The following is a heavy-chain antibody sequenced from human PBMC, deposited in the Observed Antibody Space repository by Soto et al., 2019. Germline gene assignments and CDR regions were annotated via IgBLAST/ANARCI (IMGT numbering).Heavy chain of an antibody. Sequence: QVQLVESGGGVVQPGRSLRLSCAASGFTFSSYGMHWVRQDPGKGLEWVAVISYDGSNKYYADSVKGRFTISRDNSKNALYLQMNGLSAEDTAVYYCAKNLRGGSWFDPWGQGTLGTVSS. CDR3: AKNLRGGSWFDP. CDR1: GFTFSSYG. D-gene: IGHD3-10*01. CDR2: ISYDGSNK. J-gene: IGHJ5*02. V-gene: IGHV3-30*18.